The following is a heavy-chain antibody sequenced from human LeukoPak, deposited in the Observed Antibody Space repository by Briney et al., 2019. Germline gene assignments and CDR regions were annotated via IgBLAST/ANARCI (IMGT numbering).Heavy chain of an antibody. CDR2: IKPDGSEK. CDR1: GFTFSTYW. CDR3: ARGQYTDGLSY. Sequence: GGSLRLSCAASGFTFSTYWMTWVRQAPGKGLEWVAIIKPDGSEKYYVDSVKGRFTISRDNAENSLFLQMNGLRPEDTAVFYCARGQYTDGLSYWGQGTLVTDSS. D-gene: IGHD5-24*01. J-gene: IGHJ4*02. V-gene: IGHV3-7*03.